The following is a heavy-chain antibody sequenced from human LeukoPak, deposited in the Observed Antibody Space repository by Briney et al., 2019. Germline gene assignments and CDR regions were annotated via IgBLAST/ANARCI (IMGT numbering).Heavy chain of an antibody. V-gene: IGHV4-39*07. D-gene: IGHD5-18*01. J-gene: IGHJ4*02. Sequence: GSLRLSCAASGFTFSSYEMNWVRQAPGKGLEWIGSIYYSGSTYYNPSLKSRVTISVDTSKNQFSLKLSSVTAADTAVYYCARGRGYSYGPPDYWGQGTLVTVSS. CDR3: ARGRGYSYGPPDY. CDR1: GFTFSSYE. CDR2: IYYSGST.